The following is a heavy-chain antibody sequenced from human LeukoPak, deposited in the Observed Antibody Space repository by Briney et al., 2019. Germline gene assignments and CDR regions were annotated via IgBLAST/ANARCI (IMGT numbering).Heavy chain of an antibody. CDR2: ISWNSGSI. D-gene: IGHD3-10*01. CDR1: GFTFDDYA. V-gene: IGHV3-9*01. CDR3: AKGQDMVRGVVFDY. J-gene: IGHJ4*02. Sequence: PGRSLRLSCAASGFTFDDYAMHWVRHAPGKGLEWVSGISWNSGSIVYAGSVKGRFTISRDNAKNSLYLQMNSLRAEDTALYYCAKGQDMVRGVVFDYWGQGTLVSVSS.